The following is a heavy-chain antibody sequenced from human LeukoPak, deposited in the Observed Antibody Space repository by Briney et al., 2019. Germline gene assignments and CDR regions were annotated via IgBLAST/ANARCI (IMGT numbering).Heavy chain of an antibody. D-gene: IGHD2-2*01. CDR2: IRHDGTNK. CDR3: ARDGYQLLRGYYYYYYMDV. J-gene: IGHJ6*03. V-gene: IGHV3-30*02. CDR1: GFTFSNYG. Sequence: SGGSLRLSCAASGFTFSNYGIHWVRQAPGKGLEWVAFIRHDGTNKYYADSVRGRFTISRDNAKNSLYLQMNSLRAEDTALYYCARDGYQLLRGYYYYYYMDVWGKGTTVTVSS.